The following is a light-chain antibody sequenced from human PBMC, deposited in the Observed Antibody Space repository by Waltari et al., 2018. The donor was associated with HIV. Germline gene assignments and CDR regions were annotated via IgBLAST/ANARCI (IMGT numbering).Light chain of an antibody. Sequence: SALPQPASVSGSPGQSITISCPGTRRDLGTSSLLSWYQHHPGKAPKLMIYEGNKRPSGVSKRFSGSKSGNTASLTISGLQAEDEADYYCSSYTSFSTVLFGGGTKLTVL. CDR1: RRDLGTSSL. V-gene: IGLV2-23*01. J-gene: IGLJ2*01. CDR3: SSYTSFSTVL. CDR2: EGN.